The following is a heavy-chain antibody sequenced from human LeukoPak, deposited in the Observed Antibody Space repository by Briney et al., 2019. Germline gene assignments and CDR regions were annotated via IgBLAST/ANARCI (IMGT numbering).Heavy chain of an antibody. V-gene: IGHV3-30-3*02. CDR3: AKTPIVGAFDY. J-gene: IGHJ4*02. CDR1: GFSFSVYA. Sequence: GRSLRLSCAASGFSFSVYAMHWVRQAPGKGLEWVAVISYGGSNKHYADSVKGRFTISRDNSKNTLFLQMNSLRAEDTAVYYCAKTPIVGAFDYWGQGTLVTVSS. D-gene: IGHD1-26*01. CDR2: ISYGGSNK.